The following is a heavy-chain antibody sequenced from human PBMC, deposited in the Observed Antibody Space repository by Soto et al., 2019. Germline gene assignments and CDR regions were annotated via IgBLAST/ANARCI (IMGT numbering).Heavy chain of an antibody. Sequence: PSETLSLTCAVYGGSFSGYYWSWIRQPPGKGLEWIGEINHSGSTNYNPSLKSRVTISVDTSKNQFSLKLSSVTAADTAVYYCARGRGYSSSWYIDYWGQGTLVTVSS. J-gene: IGHJ4*02. V-gene: IGHV4-34*01. CDR3: ARGRGYSSSWYIDY. CDR2: INHSGST. D-gene: IGHD6-13*01. CDR1: GGSFSGYY.